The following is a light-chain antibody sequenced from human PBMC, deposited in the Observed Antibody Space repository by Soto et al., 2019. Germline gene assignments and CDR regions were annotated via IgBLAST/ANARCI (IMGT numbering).Light chain of an antibody. CDR2: DAS. CDR1: RSISDW. CDR3: LQYSSHSWT. V-gene: IGKV1-5*01. J-gene: IGKJ1*01. Sequence: DIQMTQSPSSLSPSVGDRVTITCRASRSISDWLAWYQQKPGKAPELLIFDASNLKSGVSSRFSGSGSGTEFTLTISRLQPDDVATYYRLQYSSHSWTFGQGTKVAIK.